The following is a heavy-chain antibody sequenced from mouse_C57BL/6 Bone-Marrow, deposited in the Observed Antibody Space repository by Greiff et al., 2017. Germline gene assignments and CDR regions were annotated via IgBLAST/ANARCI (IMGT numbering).Heavy chain of an antibody. CDR3: AREYGSSYWYFDV. D-gene: IGHD1-1*01. CDR2: INYDGSST. CDR1: GFTFSDYY. J-gene: IGHJ1*03. V-gene: IGHV5-16*01. Sequence: EVLVVESEGGLVQPGRSMKLSCTASGFTFSDYYMAWVRQVPEKGLEWVANINYDGSSTYYPDSLKGRFIISRDNAKNILYLQMSSLKSEDTATYDCAREYGSSYWYFDVWGTGTTVTVSS.